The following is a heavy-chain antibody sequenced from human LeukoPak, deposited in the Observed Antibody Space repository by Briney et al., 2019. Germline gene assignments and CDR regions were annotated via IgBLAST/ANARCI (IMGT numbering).Heavy chain of an antibody. J-gene: IGHJ4*02. CDR1: GFTFNNYA. Sequence: AGGSLRLSCAASGFTFNNYAMSWVRQAPGKGLEWVSAISGSGSTTYYADSVKGRFTISRDNSKNTVYLQMNSLRVEDTAVYYCAKDGGGWYTSGWYYFDYWGQGALVTVSS. CDR2: ISGSGSTT. D-gene: IGHD6-19*01. V-gene: IGHV3-23*01. CDR3: AKDGGGWYTSGWYYFDY.